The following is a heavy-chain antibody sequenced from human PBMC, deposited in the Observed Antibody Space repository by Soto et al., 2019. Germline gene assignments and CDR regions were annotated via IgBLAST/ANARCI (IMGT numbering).Heavy chain of an antibody. J-gene: IGHJ5*02. V-gene: IGHV4-39*07. CDR1: GGSISSSSYY. Sequence: SETLSLTCTVSGGSISSSSYYWGWIRQPPGKGLEWIGSISYSGSTYYNTSLKSRVTISVDTSKNQFSLKLSSVTAADTAVYYCARESSRVTIFGVVIDNWFDPWGQGTLVTVS. CDR2: ISYSGST. D-gene: IGHD3-3*01. CDR3: ARESSRVTIFGVVIDNWFDP.